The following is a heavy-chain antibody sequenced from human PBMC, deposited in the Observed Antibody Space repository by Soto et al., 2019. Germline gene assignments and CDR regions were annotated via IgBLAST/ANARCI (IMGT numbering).Heavy chain of an antibody. CDR1: GFTFDNYV. J-gene: IGHJ4*02. CDR3: AKVSGNSGYVALPHHY. V-gene: IGHV3-23*01. CDR2: ISRSGDTS. Sequence: GGSLRLSCAASGFTFDNYVMTWVRQAPGKGLEWVSAISRSGDTSYYADSAKGRFTISRDNSKSRLYLEMSSLRAEDTALYYCAKVSGNSGYVALPHHYWGQGTIATV. D-gene: IGHD5-12*01.